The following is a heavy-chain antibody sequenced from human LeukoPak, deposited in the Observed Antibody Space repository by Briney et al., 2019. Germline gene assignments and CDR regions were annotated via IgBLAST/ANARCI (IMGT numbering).Heavy chain of an antibody. J-gene: IGHJ4*02. Sequence: GASVKVSCKASGYTFTGYYMHWVRQAPGQGLEWMGWINPNSGGTNYAQKFQGRVTITADKSTSTAYMELSSLRSEDTAVYYCARAPSGSYFDYWGQGTLVTVSS. CDR1: GYTFTGYY. CDR2: INPNSGGT. CDR3: ARAPSGSYFDY. V-gene: IGHV1-2*02. D-gene: IGHD1-26*01.